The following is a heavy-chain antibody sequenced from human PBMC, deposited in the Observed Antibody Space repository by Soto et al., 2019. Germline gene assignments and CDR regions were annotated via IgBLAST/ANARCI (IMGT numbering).Heavy chain of an antibody. J-gene: IGHJ6*02. CDR1: GFTFSSYE. Sequence: GGSLRLSCAASGFTFSSYEMNWVRQAPGKGLEWVSYISSSGSTIYYADSVKGRFTISRDNAKNSLYLQMNSLRAEDTAVYYCARALDFWSGYYVTEGWFHKYPYYYYGMDVWGQGTTVTVSS. V-gene: IGHV3-48*03. CDR3: ARALDFWSGYYVTEGWFHKYPYYYYGMDV. CDR2: ISSSGSTI. D-gene: IGHD3-3*01.